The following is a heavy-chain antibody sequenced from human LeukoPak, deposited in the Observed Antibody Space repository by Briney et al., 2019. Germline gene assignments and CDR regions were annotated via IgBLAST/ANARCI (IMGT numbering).Heavy chain of an antibody. CDR1: GGSISSGDYS. CDR3: ARVGSDWNDVRYNWFDP. D-gene: IGHD1-1*01. CDR2: IFQSGST. V-gene: IGHV4-30-2*01. J-gene: IGHJ5*02. Sequence: PSETLSLTCAVSGGSISSGDYSWSWIRQPPGKGLEWIGYIFQSGSTYYNPSLKSRVTISVDRSKNQFSLKLSSVTAADAAVYYCARVGSDWNDVRYNWFDPWGQGTLVTVSS.